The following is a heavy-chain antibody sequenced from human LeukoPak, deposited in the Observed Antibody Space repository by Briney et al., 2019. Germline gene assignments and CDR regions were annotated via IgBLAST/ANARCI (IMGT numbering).Heavy chain of an antibody. J-gene: IGHJ2*01. CDR1: GFKFTGYW. CDR3: ARPGATVTNTNYYFDL. V-gene: IGHV5-51*01. D-gene: IGHD4-17*01. CDR2: IYPYDSET. Sequence: GESLKISCQGSGFKFTGYWIGWVRQMPGKGLEWMGVIYPYDSETTYSPSFQGQVTISADKSINTAYMQWSSLKASDTAMYYCARPGATVTNTNYYFDLWGRGTLVTVSS.